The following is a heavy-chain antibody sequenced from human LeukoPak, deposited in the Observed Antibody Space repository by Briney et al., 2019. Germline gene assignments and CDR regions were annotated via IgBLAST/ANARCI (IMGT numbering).Heavy chain of an antibody. CDR2: IISNGEST. J-gene: IGHJ4*02. V-gene: IGHV3-64*03. CDR1: GLTFSGYA. Sequence: GGSLRLSCSASGLTFSGYAMHWVRQAPGKGLEYVSAIISNGESTYYSDSVKDRFTISRDNSKNTLYLQMSSLRPEDTAVYYCLKSGSTWYLFDYWGQGTLVTVSS. D-gene: IGHD6-13*01. CDR3: LKSGSTWYLFDY.